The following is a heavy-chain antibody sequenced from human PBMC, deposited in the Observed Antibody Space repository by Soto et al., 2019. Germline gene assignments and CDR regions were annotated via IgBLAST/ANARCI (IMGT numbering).Heavy chain of an antibody. Sequence: QVQVVQSGAEVKKPGSSVRVSCKASGGTSSSYAITWMRQAPGQGLEWMGGILPILDTTDYVHKFQGRGTFTADESTSTVYMELSSLTSEDTAVYYCASGGTTVNRRFDFWGQGTLVTVSS. D-gene: IGHD4-4*01. V-gene: IGHV1-69*01. CDR2: ILPILDTT. CDR3: ASGGTTVNRRFDF. CDR1: GGTSSSYA. J-gene: IGHJ4*02.